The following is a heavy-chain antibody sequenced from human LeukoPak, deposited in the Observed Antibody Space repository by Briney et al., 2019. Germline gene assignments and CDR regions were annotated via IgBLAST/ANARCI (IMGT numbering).Heavy chain of an antibody. Sequence: GGSLRLSCAASGFTVSSNYMSWVRQAPGKGLEWVSVIYSGGSTYYADSVKGRFTISRDNSKNTLYLQMNSLRAEDTAAYYCARFLVVAGGFDPWGQGTLVTVSS. CDR3: ARFLVVAGGFDP. CDR1: GFTVSSNY. CDR2: IYSGGST. D-gene: IGHD2-15*01. V-gene: IGHV3-66*01. J-gene: IGHJ5*02.